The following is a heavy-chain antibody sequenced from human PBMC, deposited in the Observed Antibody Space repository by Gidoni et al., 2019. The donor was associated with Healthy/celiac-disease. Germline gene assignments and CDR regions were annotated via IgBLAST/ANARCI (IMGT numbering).Heavy chain of an antibody. CDR2: ISGSGGST. CDR1: GFPFSSFA. Sequence: VQLLESGGGLVQPGGFLRLSCAASGFPFSSFAMSWVRQAPGKGLEWVSGISGSGGSTYYADSVKGRFTISRDNSKNTLYLQMNSLRIEDTAVYYCAKDTDSYGDYVDYWGQGTLVTVSS. D-gene: IGHD4-17*01. CDR3: AKDTDSYGDYVDY. V-gene: IGHV3-23*01. J-gene: IGHJ4*02.